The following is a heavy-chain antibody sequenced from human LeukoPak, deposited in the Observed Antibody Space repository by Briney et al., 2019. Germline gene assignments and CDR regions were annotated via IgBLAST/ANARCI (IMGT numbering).Heavy chain of an antibody. CDR1: GFTFSSYS. CDR2: ISSSSSYI. J-gene: IGHJ4*02. D-gene: IGHD5-24*01. Sequence: GGSLRLSCAASGFTFSSYSMNWVRQAPGKGLEWVSSISSSSSYIYYADSVRGRFTISRDNAKNSLYLQMNSLRAEDTAVYYCARGRDGSQSPIDDWGQGTLVTVSS. CDR3: ARGRDGSQSPIDD. V-gene: IGHV3-21*01.